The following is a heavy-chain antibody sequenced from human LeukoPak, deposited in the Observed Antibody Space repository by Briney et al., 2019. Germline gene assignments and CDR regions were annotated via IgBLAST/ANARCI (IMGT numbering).Heavy chain of an antibody. CDR1: GFTFSSYG. CDR2: IWYDGSNK. Sequence: PGRSLRLXCAASGFTFSSYGMHWVRQAPGKGLEWVAVIWYDGSNKYYADSVKGRFTISRDNSKNTLYLQMNSLRAEDTAVYYCAKGKGNYVYAFDIWGQGTMVTVSS. D-gene: IGHD1-7*01. V-gene: IGHV3-33*06. J-gene: IGHJ3*02. CDR3: AKGKGNYVYAFDI.